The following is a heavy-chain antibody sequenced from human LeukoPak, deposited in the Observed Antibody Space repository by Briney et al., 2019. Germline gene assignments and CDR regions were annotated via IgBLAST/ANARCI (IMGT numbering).Heavy chain of an antibody. CDR2: IYHSGST. Sequence: SETLSLTCTVSGYSISSGYYWGWIRQPPRKGLEWIGSIYHSGSTNYNPSLKSRVTISVDTSKNQFSLKLSSVTAADTAVYYCARVLRSGYYRGSFDYWGQGTLVTVSS. CDR1: GYSISSGYY. V-gene: IGHV4-38-2*02. J-gene: IGHJ4*02. CDR3: ARVLRSGYYRGSFDY. D-gene: IGHD3-3*01.